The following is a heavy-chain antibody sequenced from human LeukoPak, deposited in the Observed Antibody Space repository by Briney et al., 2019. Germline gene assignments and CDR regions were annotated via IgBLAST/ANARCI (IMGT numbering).Heavy chain of an antibody. V-gene: IGHV4-4*07. J-gene: IGHJ4*02. Sequence: SETLSLTCTVSGGSISSYYWSWIRQPAGKGLEWIGRIYTSGSTNYNPSLKSRVTMSVDTSKNQFSLKLSSVTAADTAVYYCARSGIYGEGPRPFDYWGQGTLVTVSS. CDR1: GGSISSYY. D-gene: IGHD4-17*01. CDR3: ARSGIYGEGPRPFDY. CDR2: IYTSGST.